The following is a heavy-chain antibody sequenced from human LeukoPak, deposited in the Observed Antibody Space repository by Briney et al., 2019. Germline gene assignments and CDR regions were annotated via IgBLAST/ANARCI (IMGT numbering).Heavy chain of an antibody. V-gene: IGHV3-30*04. CDR2: ISYDGGNK. CDR1: GFTFSSYA. J-gene: IGHJ3*02. CDR3: ARGGRNHGFDI. Sequence: PGGSLRLSCAASGFTFSSYAIHWVRQAPGKGLEWVAVISYDGGNKYYADSVKGRFTISRDNAKNTLDLQLSSLGAEDTAVYYCARGGRNHGFDIWGQGTTVTVSS. D-gene: IGHD3-16*01.